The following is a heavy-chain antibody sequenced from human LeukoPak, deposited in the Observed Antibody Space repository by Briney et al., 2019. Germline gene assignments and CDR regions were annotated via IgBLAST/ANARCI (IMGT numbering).Heavy chain of an antibody. D-gene: IGHD6-13*01. V-gene: IGHV1-69*13. CDR2: IIPIFGTA. CDR3: AREYSSSCFDY. J-gene: IGHJ4*02. CDR1: GYTFTSYG. Sequence: SVKVSCKASGYTFTSYGISWVRQAPGQGLEWMGGIIPIFGTANYAQKFQGRVTITADESTSTAYMELSSLRSEDTAVYYCAREYSSSCFDYWGQGTLVTVSS.